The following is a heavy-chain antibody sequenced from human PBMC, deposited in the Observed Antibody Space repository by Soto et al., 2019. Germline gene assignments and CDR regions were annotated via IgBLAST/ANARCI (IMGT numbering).Heavy chain of an antibody. CDR2: ISYDGSNK. Sequence: GGSLRLSCAASGFTFSSYGMHWVRQAPGKGLEGVAVISYDGSNKYYADSVKGRFTISRDNSKNTLYLQMNSLRAEDTAVYYCAKDRFIAARLRSGSLFDYWGQGTLVTVSS. CDR3: AKDRFIAARLRSGSLFDY. D-gene: IGHD6-6*01. J-gene: IGHJ4*02. CDR1: GFTFSSYG. V-gene: IGHV3-30*18.